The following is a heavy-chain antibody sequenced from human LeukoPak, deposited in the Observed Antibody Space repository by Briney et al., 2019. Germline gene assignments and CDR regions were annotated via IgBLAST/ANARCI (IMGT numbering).Heavy chain of an antibody. J-gene: IGHJ4*02. CDR1: GFTFTNYW. CDR3: AKQDY. V-gene: IGHV3-74*01. Sequence: GGSLRLSCAASGFTFTNYWMHWVRQAPGKGLVWVSRIDIDGTGTSYADSVKGRFTISRDNAKNTVSLQMNSLRAEDTAVYYCAKQDYWGQGTLVTVSS. CDR2: IDIDGTGT.